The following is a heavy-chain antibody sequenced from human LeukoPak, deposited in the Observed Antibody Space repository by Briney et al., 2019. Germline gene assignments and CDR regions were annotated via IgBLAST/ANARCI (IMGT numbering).Heavy chain of an antibody. D-gene: IGHD2-15*01. CDR2: IFYSGST. CDR1: GGSISTSNYY. V-gene: IGHV4-39*07. CDR3: ARSRATPDI. J-gene: IGHJ3*02. Sequence: PSETLSLTCTVSGGSISTSNYYWGWIRQPPGKGLEWIGNIFYSGSTYYSPSLKSRVTISVDTSKNQFSLKLSSVTAADTAVYYCARSRATPDIWGQGTMVTVSS.